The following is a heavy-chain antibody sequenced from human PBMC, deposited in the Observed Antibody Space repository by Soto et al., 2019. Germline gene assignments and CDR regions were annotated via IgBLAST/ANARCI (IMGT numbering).Heavy chain of an antibody. V-gene: IGHV3-30*18. CDR3: AKDFGGETVLDYGDYHLENAFDI. Sequence: GGSLRLSCAASGFTFSSYGMHWVRQAPGKGLEWVAVISYDGSNKYYADSVKGRFTISRDNSKNTLYLQMNSLRAEDTAVYYCAKDFGGETVLDYGDYHLENAFDIWGQGTMVTVSS. CDR1: GFTFSSYG. CDR2: ISYDGSNK. J-gene: IGHJ3*02. D-gene: IGHD4-17*01.